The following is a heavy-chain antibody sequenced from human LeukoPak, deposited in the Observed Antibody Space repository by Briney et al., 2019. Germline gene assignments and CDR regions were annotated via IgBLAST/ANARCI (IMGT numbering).Heavy chain of an antibody. V-gene: IGHV1-18*01. CDR1: GYTFTKYG. J-gene: IGHJ4*02. Sequence: ASVKVSCKASGYTFTKYGTTWVRQAPGQGLEWMGWISTYNGNTNYAQKLQGRVTMTTDTSTSTAYMELSSLRSEDTAVYYCARVLIMRAAAGTPLGYWGQGTLVTVSS. CDR2: ISTYNGNT. D-gene: IGHD6-13*01. CDR3: ARVLIMRAAAGTPLGY.